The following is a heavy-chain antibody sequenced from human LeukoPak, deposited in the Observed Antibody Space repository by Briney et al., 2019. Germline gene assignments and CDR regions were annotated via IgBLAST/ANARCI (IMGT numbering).Heavy chain of an antibody. CDR3: ARVRDGYNQL. CDR1: GGSISSYY. V-gene: IGHV4-59*01. D-gene: IGHD5-24*01. CDR2: IYYSGGT. Sequence: KTSETLSLTCTVSGGSISSYYWSWIRQPPGKGLEWIGYIYYSGGTNYNPSLKSRVTISVDTSKNQFSLKLSSVTAADTAVYYCARVRDGYNQLWGQGTLVTVSS. J-gene: IGHJ4*02.